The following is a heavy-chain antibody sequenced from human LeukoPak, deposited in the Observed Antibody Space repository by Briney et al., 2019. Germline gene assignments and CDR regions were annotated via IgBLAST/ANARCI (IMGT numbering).Heavy chain of an antibody. CDR3: ARDRGKDYFGD. Sequence: GGSLRLSCVTSGLTFANHGFHWLRQAAGKGLGWVAFVRNDGFDTYHSNSVKGRFSISRDDSKNTVYLQMNSLRAEDTALYYCARDRGKDYFGDGGQGTQVTVSS. J-gene: IGHJ4*02. V-gene: IGHV3-30*02. CDR1: GLTFANHG. D-gene: IGHD4-23*01. CDR2: VRNDGFDT.